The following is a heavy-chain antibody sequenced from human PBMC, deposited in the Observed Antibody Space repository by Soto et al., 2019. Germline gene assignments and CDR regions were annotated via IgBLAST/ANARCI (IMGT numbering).Heavy chain of an antibody. V-gene: IGHV1-69*01. D-gene: IGHD3-16*01. Sequence: QVQLVQTGADVKKPGSSVKVACKTSGGSFGSSAISWVRQAPAQGLEWMGEIIPVFDKANYAQNFQGRLTITADELTGTVFMEVGSLRYEDTAVYFCARLRRDWGDAFDLWGLGTFVTVSS. CDR2: IIPVFDKA. CDR1: GGSFGSSA. J-gene: IGHJ3*01. CDR3: ARLRRDWGDAFDL.